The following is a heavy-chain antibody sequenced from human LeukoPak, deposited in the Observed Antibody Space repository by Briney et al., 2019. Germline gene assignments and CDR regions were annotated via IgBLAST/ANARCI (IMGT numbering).Heavy chain of an antibody. CDR1: GLTFDDNA. Sequence: GGSLRLSCAASGLTFDDNAMHWVRQAPGKGLEWVSGVTWNSGNIGYADSVKGRFTISRDNAKNSLYLQMNSLRAEDTALYYCAKDTSDSSGWYGFDYWGQGTLVTVSS. J-gene: IGHJ4*02. CDR3: AKDTSDSSGWYGFDY. D-gene: IGHD6-19*01. V-gene: IGHV3-9*01. CDR2: VTWNSGNI.